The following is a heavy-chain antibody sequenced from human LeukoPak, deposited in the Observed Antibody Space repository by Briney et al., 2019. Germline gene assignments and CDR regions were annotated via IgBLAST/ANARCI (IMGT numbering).Heavy chain of an antibody. J-gene: IGHJ5*02. CDR3: ATADCSGGSCYSGTGIWFDP. CDR2: ISSSGSTI. V-gene: IGHV3-11*01. D-gene: IGHD2-15*01. CDR1: GFTFSDYY. Sequence: GGSLRLSCAASGFTFSDYYMSWIRQAPGKGLEWVSYISSSGSTIYYADSVKGRFTISRDNAKNSLYLQMNSLRAEDTAVYYCATADCSGGSCYSGTGIWFDPWGQGTLVTVSS.